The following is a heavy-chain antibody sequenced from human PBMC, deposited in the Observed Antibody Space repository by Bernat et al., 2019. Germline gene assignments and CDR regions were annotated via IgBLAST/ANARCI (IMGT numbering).Heavy chain of an antibody. CDR1: GGSFSGYY. Sequence: QVQLQQWGAGLLKPSETLSLTCAVYGGSFSGYYWSWIRQPPGKGLEWIGEINHSGSTNYNPSLKSRVTISVDTSKNQFSLKLSSVTAADTAVYYCARLIQGQRELRLDYWGQGTLVTVSS. CDR2: INHSGST. CDR3: ARLIQGQRELRLDY. V-gene: IGHV4-34*01. J-gene: IGHJ4*02. D-gene: IGHD1-26*01.